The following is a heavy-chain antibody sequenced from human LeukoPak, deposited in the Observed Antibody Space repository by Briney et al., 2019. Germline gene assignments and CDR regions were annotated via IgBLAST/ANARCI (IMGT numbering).Heavy chain of an antibody. V-gene: IGHV4-39*01. D-gene: IGHD3-3*01. Sequence: SETLSLTCTVSGGSISSSSYYWGWIRQPPGKGLEWTGSIYYSGSTYYNPSLKSRVTISVDTSKNQFSLKLSSVTAADTAVYYCARHGPPQYYDFWSGYYFHAFDIWGQGTMVTVSS. CDR2: IYYSGST. J-gene: IGHJ3*02. CDR3: ARHGPPQYYDFWSGYYFHAFDI. CDR1: GGSISSSSYY.